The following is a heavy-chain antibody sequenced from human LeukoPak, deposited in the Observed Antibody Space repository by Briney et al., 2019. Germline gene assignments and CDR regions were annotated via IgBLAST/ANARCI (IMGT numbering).Heavy chain of an antibody. J-gene: IGHJ4*02. CDR3: TGYYDSSGYYYYFDY. CDR2: ISSSSATI. Sequence: GGSLRLSCAVSGFTFSDYYMSWIRQAPGKGLEWVSSISSSSATIYYADSVKGRFTISRDNAKNSLYLQMNSLRAEDTAVYYCTGYYDSSGYYYYFDYWGQGTLVTVSS. D-gene: IGHD3-22*01. CDR1: GFTFSDYY. V-gene: IGHV3-11*04.